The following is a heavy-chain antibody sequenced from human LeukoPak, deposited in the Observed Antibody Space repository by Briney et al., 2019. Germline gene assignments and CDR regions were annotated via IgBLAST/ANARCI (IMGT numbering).Heavy chain of an antibody. V-gene: IGHV3-30*04. CDR1: GFTFSSYA. D-gene: IGHD5-12*01. CDR2: ISYDGSNK. CDR3: ARERVREVATITYYYYYGMDV. J-gene: IGHJ6*04. Sequence: GRTLRLSCAASGFTFSSYAMHWVRQAPGKGLEWVAVISYDGSNKYYADSVKGRFTISRDNSKNTLYLQMNSLRAEDTAVYYCARERVREVATITYYYYYGMDVWGKGTTVTVSS.